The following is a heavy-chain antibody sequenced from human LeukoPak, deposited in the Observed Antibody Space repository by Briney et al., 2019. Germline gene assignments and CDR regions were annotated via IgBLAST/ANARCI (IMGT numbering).Heavy chain of an antibody. CDR1: GFTISTYT. CDR2: IRYDGSNK. D-gene: IGHD3-3*01. J-gene: IGHJ4*02. CDR3: ARDGNDFWSGFFDY. V-gene: IGHV3-30*02. Sequence: GGSLRLSCAASGFTISTYTMNWVRQAPGKGLEWVAFIRYDGSNKYYADSVKGRFTISRDNSKNTLYLQMNSLRAEDTAVYYCARDGNDFWSGFFDYWGQGTLVTVSS.